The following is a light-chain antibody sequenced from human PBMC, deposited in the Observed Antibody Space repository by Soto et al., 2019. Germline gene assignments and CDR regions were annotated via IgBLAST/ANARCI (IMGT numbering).Light chain of an antibody. V-gene: IGLV2-14*01. CDR2: QVT. CDR3: SSYTDSSNYV. Sequence: QSALTQPASVSGSPGQSITISCTGTSSDLAIYNYVSWYHQQPGQAPKLMIYQVTNRPSGVSNRFSGSRSGNTASLTISGLQAEDEADYYCSSYTDSSNYVFGTGTKVTVL. CDR1: SSDLAIYNY. J-gene: IGLJ1*01.